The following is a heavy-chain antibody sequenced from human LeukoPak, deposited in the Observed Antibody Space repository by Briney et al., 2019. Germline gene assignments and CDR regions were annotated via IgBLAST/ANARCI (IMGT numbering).Heavy chain of an antibody. J-gene: IGHJ5*02. CDR1: GFTFSNAW. CDR2: IKSKSDGGTT. V-gene: IGHV3-15*01. CDR3: ITGPQVGKNWFDP. Sequence: PGGSLRLSCAASGFTFSNAWMSWVRQAPGRGLEWVGRIKSKSDGGTTDHAAAVKGRFTISRDDSTDTLYLQMNSLKTEDTAVYYCITGPQVGKNWFDPWGQGTLVTVSS. D-gene: IGHD1-26*01.